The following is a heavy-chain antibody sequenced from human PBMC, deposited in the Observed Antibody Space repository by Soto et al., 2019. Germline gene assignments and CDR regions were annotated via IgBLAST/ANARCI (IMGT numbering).Heavy chain of an antibody. D-gene: IGHD2-21*02. V-gene: IGHV1-69*08. CDR1: GVTFSSYT. CDR2: IIPILRIA. CDR3: ARERNVIGGDGGYFDL. Sequence: QVQLVQSGGEVKKPGCSVNVSCQASGVTFSSYTISWVRQAPGQGLEWMGRIIPILRIANYAQKFQGRVKITADKSTSTAYMELSSLRSEDTAVYYCARERNVIGGDGGYFDLWGRGTLVTVSS. J-gene: IGHJ2*01.